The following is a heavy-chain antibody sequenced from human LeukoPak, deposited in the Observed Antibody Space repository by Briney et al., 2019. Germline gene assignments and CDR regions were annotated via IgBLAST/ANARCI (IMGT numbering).Heavy chain of an antibody. V-gene: IGHV1-24*01. CDR3: ATPQQLVRAFDI. J-gene: IGHJ3*02. D-gene: IGHD6-13*01. CDR1: GYTLTELS. CDR2: FDPEDGET. Sequence: ASAKVSCKVSGYTLTELSMHWVRQAPGKGLEWMGGFDPEDGETIYAQKFQGRVTMTEDTSTDTAYMELSSLRSEDTAVYYCATPQQLVRAFDIWGQGTMVTVSS.